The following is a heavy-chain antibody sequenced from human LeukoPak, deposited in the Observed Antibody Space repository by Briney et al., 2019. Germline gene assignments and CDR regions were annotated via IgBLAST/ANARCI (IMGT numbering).Heavy chain of an antibody. Sequence: ASVKVSCKASGYSFTGYFVHWVRQAPGQGLEWMGWMNPNSGGTNYIQKFQGRVTMTRDTSISTAYMELSSLRSEDTAVYYCARGVYRFDSWGQGTLVTVSS. CDR1: GYSFTGYF. V-gene: IGHV1-2*02. J-gene: IGHJ4*02. CDR2: MNPNSGGT. CDR3: ARGVYRFDS. D-gene: IGHD6-13*01.